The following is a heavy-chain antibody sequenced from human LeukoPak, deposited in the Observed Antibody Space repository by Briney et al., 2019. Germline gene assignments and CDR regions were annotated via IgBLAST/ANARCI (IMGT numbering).Heavy chain of an antibody. J-gene: IGHJ4*02. V-gene: IGHV1-3*01. CDR3: ARGGGVNSPFDN. CDR2: INAGNGDT. Sequence: ASVTVSCKASGYSFTTYKIHWVRQAPGQRLEWMGWINAGNGDTKYSQKWQGSVTITRDTSATTAHMELSSLRSEDTAVYYCARGGGVNSPFDNWGQGTLVTVSS. CDR1: GYSFTTYK. D-gene: IGHD2-21*01.